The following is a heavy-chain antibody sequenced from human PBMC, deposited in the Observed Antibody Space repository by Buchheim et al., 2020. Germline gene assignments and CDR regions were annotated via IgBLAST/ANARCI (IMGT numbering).Heavy chain of an antibody. CDR3: SRGRGSLVLDF. J-gene: IGHJ6*02. CDR2: INAVDGTT. Sequence: QVQFVQSGAEEMKPGASVKVSYKASGYSFNDYPIHWVRQAPGQRLEWMGWINAVDGTTKYLEKFKGRLTMTGDSSARIVYMQLSRLTSEDTGVYYCSRGRGSLVLDFWGQGT. D-gene: IGHD2-8*02. CDR1: GYSFNDYP. V-gene: IGHV1-3*05.